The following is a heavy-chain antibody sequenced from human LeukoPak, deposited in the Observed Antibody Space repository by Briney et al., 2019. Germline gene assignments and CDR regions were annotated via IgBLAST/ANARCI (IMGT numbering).Heavy chain of an antibody. J-gene: IGHJ4*02. D-gene: IGHD3-22*01. CDR1: GYTFTGYN. CDR2: INPNSGGT. V-gene: IGHV1-2*02. Sequence: GASVKVSCKASGYTFTGYNMHCVRQAPGQGPERMGWINPNSGGTNYAQKFQGSVTMTRDTSISTAYMELSRLRADDTAVYYCARVDGYYDSSGYYYFLDYWGQGTLVTFSS. CDR3: ARVDGYYDSSGYYYFLDY.